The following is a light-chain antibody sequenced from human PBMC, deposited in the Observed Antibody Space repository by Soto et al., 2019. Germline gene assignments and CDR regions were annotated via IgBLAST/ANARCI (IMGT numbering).Light chain of an antibody. CDR3: SSYTSSSSHYV. Sequence: QYALPQPASVSGSPGQSITISCTGTSSDVGGYNYVSWYQQRPGKAPKLIIYEVTNRPSGVSNRFSGSKSGYTASLTISGLQAEDEHDYYCSSYTSSSSHYVFGTGTKV. J-gene: IGLJ1*01. CDR1: SSDVGGYNY. V-gene: IGLV2-14*01. CDR2: EVT.